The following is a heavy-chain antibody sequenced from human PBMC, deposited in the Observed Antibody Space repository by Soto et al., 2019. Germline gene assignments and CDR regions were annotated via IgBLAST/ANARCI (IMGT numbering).Heavy chain of an antibody. CDR2: ISYDGSNK. CDR1: GFTFSSYG. CDR3: ACGESVMRSFDY. Sequence: QVQLVESGGGVVQPGRSLRLSCAASGFTFSSYGMHWVRQAPGKGLEWVAGISYDGSNKYYADSVKGRFTNSRDNSKNTLSLQMNSLTAEDTDVYYCACGESVMRSFDYWCQGSLVTVS. D-gene: IGHD2-21*01. J-gene: IGHJ4*02. V-gene: IGHV3-30*03.